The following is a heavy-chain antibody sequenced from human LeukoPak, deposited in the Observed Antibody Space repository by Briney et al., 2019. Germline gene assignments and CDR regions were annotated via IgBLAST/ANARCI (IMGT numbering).Heavy chain of an antibody. Sequence: GGSLRLSCAASGFTVSSNYMSWVRQAPGKGLEWVSVIYSGGSTYYADSVKGRFTISRDNSKNTLYLQMNSLRAEDTAVYYCATKGDCGGDCYPEALDYWGQGTLVTASS. V-gene: IGHV3-66*01. J-gene: IGHJ4*02. CDR3: ATKGDCGGDCYPEALDY. CDR2: IYSGGST. CDR1: GFTVSSNY. D-gene: IGHD2-21*02.